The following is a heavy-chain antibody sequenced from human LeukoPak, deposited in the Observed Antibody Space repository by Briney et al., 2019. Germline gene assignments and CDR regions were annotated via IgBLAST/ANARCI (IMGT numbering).Heavy chain of an antibody. CDR1: GFTFSSYS. Sequence: PGGSLTLSCAASGFTFSSYSMNWVRQAPGKGLEWVSSISSNSSYIYYADSVKGRFTISRDNAKNSLYLQMNSLRAEDTAVYYCARGSSGWSAGYYYGMDVWGQGTTVTVSS. CDR2: ISSNSSYI. J-gene: IGHJ6*02. D-gene: IGHD6-19*01. V-gene: IGHV3-21*01. CDR3: ARGSSGWSAGYYYGMDV.